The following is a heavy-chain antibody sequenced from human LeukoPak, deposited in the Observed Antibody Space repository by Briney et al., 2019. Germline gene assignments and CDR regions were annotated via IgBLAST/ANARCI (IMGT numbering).Heavy chain of an antibody. J-gene: IGHJ4*02. D-gene: IGHD3-22*01. CDR1: GGTFSSYA. V-gene: IGHV1-69*04. CDR2: IIPILGIA. CDR3: ARDRAPYYYDSSGSDY. Sequence: ASVKVSCKASGGTFSSYAISWVRQAPGQGLEWMGRIIPILGIANYAQKFQGRVTITADKSTSTAYMELSSLRPEDTAVYYCARDRAPYYYDSSGSDYWGQGTLVTVSS.